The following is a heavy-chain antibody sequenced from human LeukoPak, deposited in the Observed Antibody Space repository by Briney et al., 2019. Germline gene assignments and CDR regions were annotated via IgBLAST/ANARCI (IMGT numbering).Heavy chain of an antibody. Sequence: SETLSLTCTVSGGPISSGDYYWSWIRQPPGKGLEWIGYIYYSGSTYYNPSLKSRVTISVDTSKNQFSLKLSSVTAADTAVYYCARSRGIGGNFDYWGQGTLVTVSS. CDR2: IYYSGST. CDR1: GGPISSGDYY. J-gene: IGHJ4*02. V-gene: IGHV4-30-4*01. D-gene: IGHD3-16*01. CDR3: ARSRGIGGNFDY.